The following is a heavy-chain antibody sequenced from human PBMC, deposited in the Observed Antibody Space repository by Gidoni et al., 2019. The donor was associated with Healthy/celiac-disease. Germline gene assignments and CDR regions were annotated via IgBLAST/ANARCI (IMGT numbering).Heavy chain of an antibody. J-gene: IGHJ6*02. CDR3: ARDEPRIVVVPAAISPGYYGMDV. CDR2: IIPIFGTA. CDR1: GGTFSSYA. V-gene: IGHV1-69*06. D-gene: IGHD2-2*01. Sequence: QVQLVQSGAEVKKPGSSVKVSCKASGGTFSSYAISWVRQAPGQGLEWMGGIIPIFGTANYAQKFQGRVTITADKSTSTAYMELSSLRSEDTAVYYCARDEPRIVVVPAAISPGYYGMDVWGQGTTVTVSS.